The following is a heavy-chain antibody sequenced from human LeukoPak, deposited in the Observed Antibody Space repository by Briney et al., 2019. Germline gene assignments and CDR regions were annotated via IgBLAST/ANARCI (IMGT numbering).Heavy chain of an antibody. D-gene: IGHD1-20*01. CDR1: GGSFSGYY. CDR3: ARKYNWNPRSAFDI. Sequence: SETLSLTCAVYGGSFSGYYWSWIRQPPGKGLEWIGEINHSGSTNYNPSLKSRVTISVDTSKNQFSLKLSSVTAADTAVYYCARKYNWNPRSAFDIWGQGTMVTVSS. V-gene: IGHV4-34*01. J-gene: IGHJ3*02. CDR2: INHSGST.